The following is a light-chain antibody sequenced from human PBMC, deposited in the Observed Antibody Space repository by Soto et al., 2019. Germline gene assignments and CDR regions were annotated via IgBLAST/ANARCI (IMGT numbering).Light chain of an antibody. CDR3: SSHTSVNTRV. V-gene: IGLV2-14*01. Sequence: QSALTQPASVSGSPGQSSAISCTGTSSDVGTYDYVSWYQQYPDKAPKLIIYEVTQRPSGVSNRFSGSKSGNTASLTISGLQAEDEADYYCSSHTSVNTRVFGTGTKVTVL. J-gene: IGLJ1*01. CDR1: SSDVGTYDY. CDR2: EVT.